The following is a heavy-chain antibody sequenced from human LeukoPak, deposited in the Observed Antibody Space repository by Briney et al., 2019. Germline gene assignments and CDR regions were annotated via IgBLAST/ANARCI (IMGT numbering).Heavy chain of an antibody. J-gene: IGHJ4*02. CDR2: ISSSGGST. CDR3: AKNGGSSAGFDY. D-gene: IGHD1-26*01. Sequence: GGSLRLSCAASRFTFSSYAMSWVRQAPGKGLEWVSAISSSGGSTYYADSVKGRFTISRDNSKNTLYLQMNSLRAEDTALYYCAKNGGSSAGFDYWGQGTLVTVSS. V-gene: IGHV3-23*01. CDR1: RFTFSSYA.